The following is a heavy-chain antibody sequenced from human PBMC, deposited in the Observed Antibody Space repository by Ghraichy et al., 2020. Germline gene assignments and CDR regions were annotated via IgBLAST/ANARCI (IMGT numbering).Heavy chain of an antibody. CDR3: ARSITTPGWFDP. Sequence: ASVKVSCKASGYTFTSYGISWVRQAPGQGLEWMGWISAYNGDTNYAQKLQGRVTMTTDTSTSTAYMELRSLRSDDTAVYYCARSITTPGWFDPWGQGTLVTVSS. CDR1: GYTFTSYG. J-gene: IGHJ5*02. V-gene: IGHV1-18*01. D-gene: IGHD3-3*01. CDR2: ISAYNGDT.